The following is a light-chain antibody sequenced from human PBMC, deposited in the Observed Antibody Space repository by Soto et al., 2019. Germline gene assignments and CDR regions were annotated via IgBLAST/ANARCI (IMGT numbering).Light chain of an antibody. CDR2: EDS. V-gene: IGLV2-14*01. CDR1: SSDVGDYNY. J-gene: IGLJ1*01. CDR3: SAYTSSSTYV. Sequence: QSVLTQPASVSGSPGQSITTSCTGTSSDVGDYNYVSWYQQLPGKALKVMIYEDSNRPSGVSNRFSGSKSGITASLTISGLQAEDEADYYCSAYTSSSTYVFGTGTKV.